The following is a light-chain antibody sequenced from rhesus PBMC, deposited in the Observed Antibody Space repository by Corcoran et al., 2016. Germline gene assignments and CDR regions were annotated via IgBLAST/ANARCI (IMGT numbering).Light chain of an antibody. Sequence: DIQMTQSPSSLSASVGDTVTITCRASQGISNYLAWYQQTPGKAPKPLIYYASNLESGVPSRFSGHGSGTEFTLTIRSLQPEDFATYYCPQHNSYPRTFGQGTKVEIK. V-gene: IGKV1S3*01. CDR2: YAS. J-gene: IGKJ1*01. CDR1: QGISNY. CDR3: PQHNSYPRT.